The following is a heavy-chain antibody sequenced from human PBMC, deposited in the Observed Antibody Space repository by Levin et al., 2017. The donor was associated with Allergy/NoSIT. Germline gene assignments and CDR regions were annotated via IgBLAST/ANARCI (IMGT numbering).Heavy chain of an antibody. CDR2: INHSGST. J-gene: IGHJ4*02. Sequence: SQTLSLTCAVYGGSFSGYYWSWIRQPPGKGLEWIGEINHSGSTNYNPSLKSRVTISVDTSKNQFSLKLSSVTAADTAVYYCASAVGARGSWGQGTLVTVSS. CDR1: GGSFSGYY. D-gene: IGHD1-26*01. CDR3: ASAVGARGS. V-gene: IGHV4-34*01.